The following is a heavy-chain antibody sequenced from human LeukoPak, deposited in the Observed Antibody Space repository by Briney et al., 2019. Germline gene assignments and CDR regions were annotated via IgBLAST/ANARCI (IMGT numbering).Heavy chain of an antibody. CDR3: ARMRRDLAKGDYFYYYYVDV. CDR1: GFTFSDYY. CDR2: TIMTGTTI. Sequence: GGSLRLSCAASGFTFSDYYMTWIRQTPGKGLEWVSYTIMTGTTIYYADSVKGRFTISRDNANNSLDLQMNSLRAEDTAVYYCARMRRDLAKGDYFYYYYVDVWGKGTTVTISS. J-gene: IGHJ6*03. V-gene: IGHV3-11*04.